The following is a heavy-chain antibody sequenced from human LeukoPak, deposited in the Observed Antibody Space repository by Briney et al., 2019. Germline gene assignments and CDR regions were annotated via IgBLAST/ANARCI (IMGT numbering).Heavy chain of an antibody. D-gene: IGHD5-18*01. CDR3: ARLRGYSYGYGDY. Sequence: GGSLRLSCAASGFTFSSYSMNWVRQAPGKGLEWVSYISSSGNTIDYADSVKGRFTISRDNAKNSLYLQLVSLRAEDTAVYYCARLRGYSYGYGDYWGQGTLVTVSS. J-gene: IGHJ4*02. V-gene: IGHV3-48*04. CDR2: ISSSGNTI. CDR1: GFTFSSYS.